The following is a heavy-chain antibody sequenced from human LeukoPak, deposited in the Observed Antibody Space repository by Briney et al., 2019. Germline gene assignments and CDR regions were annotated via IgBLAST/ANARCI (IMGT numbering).Heavy chain of an antibody. V-gene: IGHV1-18*04. CDR1: GYTFTSYG. J-gene: IGHJ3*02. CDR3: ARSLSPSYDYVWGSYRYPAFDI. CDR2: ISAYNGNT. D-gene: IGHD3-16*02. Sequence: GASVTVSCKASGYTFTSYGISWVRQAPGQGLEWMGWISAYNGNTNYAQKLQGRVTMTTDTSTSTAYMELRSLRSDDTAVYYCARSLSPSYDYVWGSYRYPAFDIWGQGTMVTVSS.